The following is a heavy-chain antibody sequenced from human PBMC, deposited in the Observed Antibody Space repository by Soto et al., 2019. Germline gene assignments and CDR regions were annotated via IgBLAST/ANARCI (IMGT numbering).Heavy chain of an antibody. J-gene: IGHJ2*01. D-gene: IGHD4-17*01. Sequence: QVQLQESGPGLVKPSETLSLTCTVSGGSISSYYWSWIRQPPGKGLEWIGYIYYSGRTNYNPSLKGRVTISVDTSKNQFSLKLSSVTAADTAVYYCARQGRGYGDYVLWYFDLWGRGTLVTVSS. CDR1: GGSISSYY. CDR3: ARQGRGYGDYVLWYFDL. CDR2: IYYSGRT. V-gene: IGHV4-59*08.